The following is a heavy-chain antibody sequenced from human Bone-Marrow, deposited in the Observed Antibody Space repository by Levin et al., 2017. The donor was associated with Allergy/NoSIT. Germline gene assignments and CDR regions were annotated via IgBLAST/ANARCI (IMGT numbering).Heavy chain of an antibody. D-gene: IGHD1-1*01. CDR3: ARLSTVHDAFDI. CDR2: INHSGST. Sequence: SQTLSLTCAVYGGSFRGYYWSWIRPPPGKGLEWIGEINHSGSTNYNPSLKSRVTISVDTSKNQFSLKLSSVTAADTAVYYCARLSTVHDAFDIWGQGTMVTVSS. CDR1: GGSFRGYY. V-gene: IGHV4-34*01. J-gene: IGHJ3*02.